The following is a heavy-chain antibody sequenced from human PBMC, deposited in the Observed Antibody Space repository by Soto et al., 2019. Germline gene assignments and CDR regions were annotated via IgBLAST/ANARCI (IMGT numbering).Heavy chain of an antibody. CDR1: GYTFTDYY. CDR2: VNPNSGDT. CDR3: ARIGTIGRYYDAFDL. Sequence: ASVKVSCKASGYTFTDYYMHWVRQAPGQGLEWLGWVNPNSGDTQYAQKFQAWVTMTRDTSISTAYMEPSRLRSDDTAVYYCARIGTIGRYYDAFDLWGQGTMVTVSS. V-gene: IGHV1-2*04. D-gene: IGHD1-26*01. J-gene: IGHJ3*01.